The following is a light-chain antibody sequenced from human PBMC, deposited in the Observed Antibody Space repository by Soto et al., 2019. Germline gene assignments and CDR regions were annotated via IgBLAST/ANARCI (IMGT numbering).Light chain of an antibody. V-gene: IGLV1-40*01. CDR2: GNV. CDR1: SSNIGAGVY. J-gene: IGLJ1*01. Sequence: QSVLTQPPSVSGAPGQRVTISCTGSSSNIGAGVYVHWYQQLPGTAPKLLIYGNVDRPSGVPDRFSGSKSGTSASLAITGLQAEDEADYYCQSYDSSLSGYVFGTGTKLTVL. CDR3: QSYDSSLSGYV.